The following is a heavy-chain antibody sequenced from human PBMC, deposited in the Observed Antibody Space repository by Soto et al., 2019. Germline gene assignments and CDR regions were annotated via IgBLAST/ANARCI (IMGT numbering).Heavy chain of an antibody. J-gene: IGHJ5*02. CDR2: IIPVFGTT. V-gene: IGHV1-69*01. CDR3: ARESFGRFDP. D-gene: IGHD3-10*01. CDR1: GDSFGSYA. Sequence: QMQLVQSGPEVKKPGSSVKVSCKASGDSFGSYAVSWVRQAPGQGLEWMGAIIPVFGTTNYTQKFQGRVTITADDSTSTAYMELSSLRSDDTAVYYCARESFGRFDPWGQGTLVTVS.